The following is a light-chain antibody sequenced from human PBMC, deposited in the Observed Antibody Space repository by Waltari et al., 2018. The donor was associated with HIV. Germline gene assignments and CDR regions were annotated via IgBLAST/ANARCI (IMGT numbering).Light chain of an antibody. CDR3: QAWDSGIVV. J-gene: IGLJ2*01. Sequence: SYDLTQPPSVSVSSGQTATVTCSGVNLEYKYVSWYQQRSGQSPILVIYEDNKRPSVITERLSGTTAGDTATLTIKENQAVDDAEYFCQAWDSGIVVFGGGTKLSV. CDR2: EDN. CDR1: NLEYKY. V-gene: IGLV3-1*01.